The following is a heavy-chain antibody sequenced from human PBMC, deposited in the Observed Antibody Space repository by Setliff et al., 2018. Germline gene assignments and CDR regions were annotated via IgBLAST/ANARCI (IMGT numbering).Heavy chain of an antibody. CDR1: GFTFSSYA. V-gene: IGHV3-23*01. CDR3: ARVIVGGGNTPFDL. Sequence: GGSLRLSCATSGFTFSSYAMSWVRQAPGKGLEWVSAMSASGTSTYHADSVKGRFTISGDNSKNTLYLQMNRLRAEDTAVYYCARVIVGGGNTPFDLWGQGTLVTVSS. J-gene: IGHJ4*02. D-gene: IGHD2-21*01. CDR2: MSASGTST.